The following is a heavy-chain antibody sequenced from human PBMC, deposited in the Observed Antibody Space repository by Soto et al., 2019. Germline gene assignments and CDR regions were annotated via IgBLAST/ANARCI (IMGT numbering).Heavy chain of an antibody. J-gene: IGHJ6*02. CDR2: ISGSGGST. CDR3: AKNPPVICFNYYYGMDV. CDR1: GFTFSSYA. V-gene: IGHV3-23*01. D-gene: IGHD2-21*01. Sequence: GGSLRLSCAASGFTFSSYAMSWVRQAPGKGLEWVSAISGSGGSTYYADSVKGRFTISRDNSKNTLYLQMNSLRAEDTAVYYCAKNPPVICFNYYYGMDVWGQGTTVTVSS.